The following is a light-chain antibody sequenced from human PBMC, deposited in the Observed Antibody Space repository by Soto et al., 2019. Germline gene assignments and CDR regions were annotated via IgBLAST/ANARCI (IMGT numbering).Light chain of an antibody. J-gene: IGKJ4*01. Sequence: IVMTQSPLSLPVTPGEPASISSSSIRTLLSSNGTNYLDWYLQRPGQSPQLLIYLGSNRASGVPDRFSGSGSGTDFTLRISRVEAEDVGVYYCMQTLTVPLTFGGGTKVEVK. CDR3: MQTLTVPLT. V-gene: IGKV2-28*01. CDR2: LGS. CDR1: RTLLSSNGTNY.